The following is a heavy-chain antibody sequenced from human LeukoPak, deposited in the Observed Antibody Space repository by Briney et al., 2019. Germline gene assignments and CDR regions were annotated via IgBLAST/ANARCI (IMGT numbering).Heavy chain of an antibody. CDR2: IRYDGSNK. D-gene: IGHD3-10*02. J-gene: IGHJ6*03. V-gene: IGHV3-30*02. CDR3: ARAGRKSRGVDLVRKKETGYYYYMDV. CDR1: GFTFSSYG. Sequence: GGSLRLSCAASGFTFSSYGMHWVRQAPGKGLEWVAFIRYDGSNKYYADSVKGRFTISRDNAKNSLYLQMNSLRAEDTAVYYCARAGRKSRGVDLVRKKETGYYYYMDVWGKGTTVTVSS.